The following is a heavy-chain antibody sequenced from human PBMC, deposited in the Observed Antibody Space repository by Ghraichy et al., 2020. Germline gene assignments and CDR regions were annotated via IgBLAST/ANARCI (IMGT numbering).Heavy chain of an antibody. Sequence: SCAASGFTFTDYWMHWVRQAPGKGLVWVSRIYIDESIATYADSVKGRFTISRDNAKNTVFLQMNSLRVDDTAVYYCASSAVTYYGTALDYWGQGNLVTVSS. J-gene: IGHJ4*02. V-gene: IGHV3-74*01. CDR1: GFTFTDYW. D-gene: IGHD1-26*01. CDR2: IYIDESIA. CDR3: ASSAVTYYGTALDY.